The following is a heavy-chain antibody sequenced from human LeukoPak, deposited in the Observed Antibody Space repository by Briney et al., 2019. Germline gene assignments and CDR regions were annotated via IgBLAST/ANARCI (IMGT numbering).Heavy chain of an antibody. Sequence: GASVKVSCKASGYTFTGYYMHWVRQAPGQGLEWMGWINPNSGGTNYAQKFQGRVTMTRDTSISTAYMELSRLRSDDTAVYYCARLSYDSSGYYYVGYPWGQGTLVTVSS. CDR1: GYTFTGYY. CDR3: ARLSYDSSGYYYVGYP. CDR2: INPNSGGT. J-gene: IGHJ5*02. D-gene: IGHD3-22*01. V-gene: IGHV1-2*02.